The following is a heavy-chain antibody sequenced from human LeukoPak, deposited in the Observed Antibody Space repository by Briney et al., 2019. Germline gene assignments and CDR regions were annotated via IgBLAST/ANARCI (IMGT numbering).Heavy chain of an antibody. CDR2: IYNNGRT. CDR3: ARGRSSSWSSFDY. Sequence: SQTLSLTCTVSGGSISSGDYYWSSIPQPPGKGLQWIGYIYNNGRTYYNPSLKSRVTISVDTSKNLFSLKVSSVTAADAAVYYCARGRSSSWSSFDYWGQGTLVTVSS. J-gene: IGHJ4*02. V-gene: IGHV4-30-4*01. D-gene: IGHD6-13*01. CDR1: GGSISSGDYY.